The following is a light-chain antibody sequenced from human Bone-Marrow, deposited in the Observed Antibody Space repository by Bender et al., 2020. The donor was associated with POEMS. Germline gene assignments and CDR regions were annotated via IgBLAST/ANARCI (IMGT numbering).Light chain of an antibody. V-gene: IGLV3-1*01. CDR3: QAWDTSSVV. CDR1: QLGDQY. J-gene: IGLJ2*01. CDR2: EDN. Sequence: SYGLTQPPSVSVSPGHTANITCSGDQLGDQYASWYQLKPGQSPVLVIYEDNKRPSGIPERFSGSNSGNIATLTISGNQALDEADYYCQAWDTSSVVFGGGTKLTVL.